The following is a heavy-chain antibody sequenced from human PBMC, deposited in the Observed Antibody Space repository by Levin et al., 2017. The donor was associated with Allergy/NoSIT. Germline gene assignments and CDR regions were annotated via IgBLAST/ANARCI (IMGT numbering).Heavy chain of an antibody. CDR1: GFAFSSFS. CDR2: ISTSSTTI. D-gene: IGHD2-15*01. V-gene: IGHV3-48*01. J-gene: IGHJ4*02. Sequence: PVGSLRLSCAASGFAFSSFSMNWVRQAPGKGLEWLAYISTSSTTIYYADSVKGRFTVSRDNAENSLYLQMDNLRAEDTAVYYCAILVVVAAASVDNWGQGTLVTVSS. CDR3: AILVVVAAASVDN.